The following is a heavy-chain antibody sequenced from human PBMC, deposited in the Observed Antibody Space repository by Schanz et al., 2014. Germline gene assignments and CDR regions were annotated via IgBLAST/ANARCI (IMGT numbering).Heavy chain of an antibody. V-gene: IGHV1-8*02. D-gene: IGHD5-12*01. J-gene: IGHJ5*02. CDR2: MNPDSGNT. CDR1: GYAFSDYG. CDR3: ARGPLGTSP. Sequence: QVQLEQSGAEVKKPGASVKVSCKTSGYAFSDYGITWVRQAPGQGLEWMGWMNPDSGNTGYAQKFQGRVTMTRNTSISTAYMELSSLRSEDTAVYYCARGPLGTSPWGQGTLVTVSS.